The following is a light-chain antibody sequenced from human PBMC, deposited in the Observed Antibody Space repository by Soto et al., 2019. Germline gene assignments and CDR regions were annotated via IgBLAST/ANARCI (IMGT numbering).Light chain of an antibody. J-gene: IGKJ5*01. CDR3: QQYNDWPRIT. Sequence: EAVMTQSPATLSVSPGERATLSCGASQSLSSNLAWYQQKPGQAPRLLIYGASRATGIPARFSGSGSGTEFTLTISSLQSEDFAVYYCQQYNDWPRITFGQGTRLEI. V-gene: IGKV3-15*01. CDR1: QSLSSN. CDR2: GA.